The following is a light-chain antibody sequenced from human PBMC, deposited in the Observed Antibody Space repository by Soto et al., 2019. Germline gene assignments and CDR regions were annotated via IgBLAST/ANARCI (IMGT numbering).Light chain of an antibody. Sequence: EIVLTLSPATLSLSPGERATLSCRASQSVSSYLAWYQQKPGQAPRLLIYDASNRATGIPARFSGSGSGTDFTLTINSLEPEDFAVYYCQQRSNWPPLTFGGGTKVDIK. CDR2: DAS. CDR1: QSVSSY. J-gene: IGKJ4*01. CDR3: QQRSNWPPLT. V-gene: IGKV3-11*01.